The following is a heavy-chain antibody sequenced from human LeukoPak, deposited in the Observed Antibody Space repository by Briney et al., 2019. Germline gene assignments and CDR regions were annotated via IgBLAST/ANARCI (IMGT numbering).Heavy chain of an antibody. CDR2: INPKTGGT. V-gene: IGHV1-2*02. CDR3: ARDGRLTIFVRGIIAEGSPPKN. CDR1: GYTFTDSY. D-gene: IGHD3-10*01. Sequence: ASVKVSCKASGYTFTDSYMHWVRQAPGQGLEWMGWINPKTGGTNYAQRFQGRVTMTRDTSIRTAYMELNSLRSDDTAVYYCARDGRLTIFVRGIIAEGSPPKNWGQGTLVTVSS. J-gene: IGHJ4*02.